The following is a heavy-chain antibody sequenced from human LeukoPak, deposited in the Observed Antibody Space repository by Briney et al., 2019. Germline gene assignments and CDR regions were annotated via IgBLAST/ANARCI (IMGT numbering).Heavy chain of an antibody. CDR3: AKRCTGGSCYYWHFDL. Sequence: GGSLRLSCAASGLTFSSYDISWVRLSPGKGLEWVSTITGSGGSTYYADSVRGRFTISRDNSKNTLYLQMNSLRAEDTAVYYCAKRCTGGSCYYWHFDLWGRGTLVTVSS. CDR2: ITGSGGST. CDR1: GLTFSSYD. D-gene: IGHD2-15*01. V-gene: IGHV3-23*01. J-gene: IGHJ2*01.